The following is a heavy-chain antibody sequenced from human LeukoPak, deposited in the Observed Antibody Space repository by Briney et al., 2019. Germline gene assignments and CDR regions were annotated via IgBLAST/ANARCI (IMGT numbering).Heavy chain of an antibody. CDR2: LIENGATT. Sequence: GGSLRLSCAASGFTFSSHAMSWVRRAPGKGLEWVSGLIENGATTYYADSVKGRFTISRDNSRNTMYLQMNSLRVEDTAVYYCVKDRQVGNSPAFGDYWGQGTLVTISS. CDR1: GFTFSSHA. V-gene: IGHV3-23*01. D-gene: IGHD1-26*01. J-gene: IGHJ4*02. CDR3: VKDRQVGNSPAFGDY.